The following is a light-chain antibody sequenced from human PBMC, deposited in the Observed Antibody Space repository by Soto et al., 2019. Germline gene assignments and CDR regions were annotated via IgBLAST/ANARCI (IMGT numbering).Light chain of an antibody. J-gene: IGKJ5*01. Sequence: EIVMTQSPATLSVSPGERATLSCRASQSVAGNLAWYQQKPGQAPRLLIYGASTRATGIPARFSGSGSGTEFTLTISSLQSEDFAVYYCQQRSNWITFGQGTRLDIE. CDR2: GAS. CDR1: QSVAGN. V-gene: IGKV3-15*01. CDR3: QQRSNWIT.